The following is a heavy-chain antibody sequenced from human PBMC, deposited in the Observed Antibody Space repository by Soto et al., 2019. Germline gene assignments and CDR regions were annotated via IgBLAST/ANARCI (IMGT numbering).Heavy chain of an antibody. V-gene: IGHV4-59*01. Sequence: SETLSLTCTVSGGSISSYYWSWIRQPPGKGPEWIGYIYYSGSTNYNPSLKSRVTISVDTSKNQFSLKVSSVTAADTAVYYCARRWGTSFDFWGQGTLVTVSS. CDR3: ARRWGTSFDF. D-gene: IGHD7-27*01. CDR1: GGSISSYY. J-gene: IGHJ4*02. CDR2: IYYSGST.